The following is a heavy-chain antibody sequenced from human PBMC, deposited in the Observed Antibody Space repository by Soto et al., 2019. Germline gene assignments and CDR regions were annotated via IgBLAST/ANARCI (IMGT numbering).Heavy chain of an antibody. J-gene: IGHJ6*03. CDR2: IWYDGSNK. V-gene: IGHV3-33*01. Sequence: PGGSLRLSCAASGFTFSSYGMHWVRQAPGKGLEWVAVIWYDGSNKYYADSVKGRFTISRDNSKNTLYLQMNSLRAEDTAVYYCARAERVQLHPATPYYYYYYYMDVWGKGTTVTVSS. CDR1: GFTFSSYG. CDR3: ARAERVQLHPATPYYYYYYYMDV. D-gene: IGHD2-2*01.